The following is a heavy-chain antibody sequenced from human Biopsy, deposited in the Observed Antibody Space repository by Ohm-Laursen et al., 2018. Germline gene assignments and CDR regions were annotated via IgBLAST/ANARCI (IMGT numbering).Heavy chain of an antibody. CDR1: GFSLRNFT. CDR2: IRYDGSKK. Sequence: SLRLSCAASGFSLRNFTINWVRQAPGKGLQWVTLIRYDGSKKYYADSVKGRFTISRDNSKSTLYLQMNNLRADDTAVYYCAKDLGRAESYGMDVWGQGTTVTVSS. D-gene: IGHD5-24*01. CDR3: AKDLGRAESYGMDV. V-gene: IGHV3-30*18. J-gene: IGHJ6*02.